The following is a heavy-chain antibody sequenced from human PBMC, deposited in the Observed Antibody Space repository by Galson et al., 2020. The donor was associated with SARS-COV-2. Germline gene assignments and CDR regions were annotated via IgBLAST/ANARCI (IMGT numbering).Heavy chain of an antibody. CDR3: ARFFPPVIATYYYYYYMDV. J-gene: IGHJ6*03. V-gene: IGHV1-18*01. D-gene: IGHD2-21*01. CDR2: ISAYNGNT. CDR1: GYTFTSYG. Sequence: ASVKVSCKASGYTFTSYGISWVRQAPGQGLEWMGWISAYNGNTNYAQKLQGRVTMTTDTSTSTAYMELRSLRSDDTAVYYCARFFPPVIATYYYYYYMDVWGKGTTVTVSS.